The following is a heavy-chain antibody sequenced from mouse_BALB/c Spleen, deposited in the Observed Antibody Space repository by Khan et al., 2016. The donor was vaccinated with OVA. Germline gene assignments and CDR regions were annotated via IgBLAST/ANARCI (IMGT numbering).Heavy chain of an antibody. CDR3: ASHLTGSFAY. CDR2: INSDGYYT. D-gene: IGHD4-1*01. Sequence: EVQLQESGGDLMKPGGSLKLSCAASGFTFSTYGMSWVRQTPDKRLEWVATINSDGYYTYYPDSVQGRFTISRNNAKNTLYLHMVSLKSEDTAMYSCASHLTGSFAYWGQGTLVTVSA. CDR1: GFTFSTYG. V-gene: IGHV5-6*01. J-gene: IGHJ3*01.